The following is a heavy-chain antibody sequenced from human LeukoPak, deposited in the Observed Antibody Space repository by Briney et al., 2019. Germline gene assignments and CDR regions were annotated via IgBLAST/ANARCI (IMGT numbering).Heavy chain of an antibody. CDR3: ARLLEGGAGTWGY. CDR1: GYSFSTYW. CDR2: IYPGDSDT. Sequence: GESLKISCKGSGYSFSTYWIAWVRQVPGKGLEWMGIIYPGDSDTRYSPSFQGQVTISADKSISTAYLQWSSLKASDTAMYYCARLLEGGAGTWGYWGQGTLVTVSS. D-gene: IGHD6-19*01. J-gene: IGHJ4*02. V-gene: IGHV5-51*01.